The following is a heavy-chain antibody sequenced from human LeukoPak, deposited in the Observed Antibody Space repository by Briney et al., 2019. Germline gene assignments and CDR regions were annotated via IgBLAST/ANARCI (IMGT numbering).Heavy chain of an antibody. CDR1: GGSISSGDYY. J-gene: IGHJ6*02. CDR3: ARGGLDYGGNFFGVNYYYGMDV. V-gene: IGHV4-30-4*01. CDR2: TYYSGST. Sequence: SETLSLTCTVSGGSISSGDYYWSWIRQPPGKGLEWIGYTYYSGSTYYNPSLKSRVTISVDTSKNQFSLKLSSVTAADTAVYYCARGGLDYGGNFFGVNYYYGMDVWGQGTTVTVSS. D-gene: IGHD4-23*01.